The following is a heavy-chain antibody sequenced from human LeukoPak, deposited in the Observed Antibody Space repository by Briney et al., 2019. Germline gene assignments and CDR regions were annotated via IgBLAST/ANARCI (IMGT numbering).Heavy chain of an antibody. CDR1: GGTFSSYA. J-gene: IGHJ6*03. D-gene: IGHD3-10*01. CDR2: IIPIFGTA. CDR3: ARDPGTQDYYYYMDV. Sequence: SVKVSCKASGGTFSSYAISWVRQAPGQGLEWMGGIIPIFGTANYAQKFQGRVTITADESTSTAYMELSSLRSEDTAVYYCARDPGTQDYYYYMDVWGKGTTVTISS. V-gene: IGHV1-69*13.